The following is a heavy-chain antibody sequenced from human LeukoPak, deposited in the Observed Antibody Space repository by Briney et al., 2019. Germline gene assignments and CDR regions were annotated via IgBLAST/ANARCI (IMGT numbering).Heavy chain of an antibody. D-gene: IGHD2-15*01. V-gene: IGHV3-23*01. CDR1: GFTFSSYA. CDR3: AKPGGGYCSGGSCYSDYYYGMDV. CDR2: ISGSGGST. Sequence: GGSLRLSCAASGFTFSSYAMSWVRQAPGKGLEWVSAISGSGGSTYYADSVKGRFTISRDNSKNTLYLQMNSLRAEDTAVYYCAKPGGGYCSGGSCYSDYYYGMDVWGQGTTVTVSS. J-gene: IGHJ6*02.